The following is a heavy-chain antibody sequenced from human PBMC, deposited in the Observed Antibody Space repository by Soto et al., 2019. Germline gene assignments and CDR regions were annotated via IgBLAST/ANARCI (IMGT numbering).Heavy chain of an antibody. CDR3: ASGKDGSGSYFDY. CDR1: GGSISSSSYY. CDR2: IYYSGST. J-gene: IGHJ4*02. D-gene: IGHD3-10*01. Sequence: SSETLSLTCTVSGGSISSSSYYWSWIRQPPGKGLEWIGYIYYSGSTNYNPSLKSRVTISVDTSKNQFSLKLSSVTAADTAVYYCASGKDGSGSYFDYWGQGTLVTVS. V-gene: IGHV4-61*05.